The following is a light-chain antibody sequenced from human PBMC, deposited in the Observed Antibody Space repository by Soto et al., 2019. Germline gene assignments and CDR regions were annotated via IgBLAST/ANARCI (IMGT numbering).Light chain of an antibody. CDR2: VGTGGIVG. CDR3: GADHGSGSNFVVV. V-gene: IGLV9-49*01. CDR1: SGYSKYK. J-gene: IGLJ2*01. Sequence: QSVLTQPPSASASLGASVTLTCTLSSGYSKYKVDWYQQRPGQGPRFVMRVGTGGIVGSKGDGIPDRFSVLGSGLNRYLTIKNIQEEDESDYHCGADHGSGSNFVVVFGGGTKVTVL.